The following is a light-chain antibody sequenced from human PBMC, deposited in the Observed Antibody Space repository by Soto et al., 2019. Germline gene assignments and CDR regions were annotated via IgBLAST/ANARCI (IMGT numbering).Light chain of an antibody. CDR2: DYN. CDR3: QSYDSSLSAVV. V-gene: IGLV1-40*01. J-gene: IGLJ2*01. CDR1: DSNIGAGYD. Sequence: QAVLTQPPSVSGAPGQRVTISCTGSDSNIGAGYDVHWYQQLPRTAPKLLIYDYNNRPSGVADRFSGSESDTSASLVITGLRAEDEGDYYCQSYDSSLSAVVFGGGTKVTVL.